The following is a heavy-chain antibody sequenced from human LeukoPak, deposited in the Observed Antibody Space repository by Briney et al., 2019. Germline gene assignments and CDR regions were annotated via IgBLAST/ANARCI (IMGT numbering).Heavy chain of an antibody. J-gene: IGHJ3*01. V-gene: IGHV3-21*06. CDR1: GFSFSQYS. CDR2: ISTSSSYI. D-gene: IGHD3-3*01. CDR3: TRAPGTGPLTVKWSGPFDV. Sequence: GGSLRLSCVGSGFSFSQYSMNWVRQTPGEGPEWLASISTSSSYIYYADSVKGRFTISRDNAENSLYLQMSSLTAEDTAVYFCTRAPGTGPLTVKWSGPFDVWGQGAMVTVSS.